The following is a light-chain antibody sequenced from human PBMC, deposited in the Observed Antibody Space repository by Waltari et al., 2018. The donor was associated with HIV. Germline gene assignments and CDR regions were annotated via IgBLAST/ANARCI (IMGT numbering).Light chain of an antibody. J-gene: IGLJ3*02. CDR3: QLFQCCNNWV. CDR1: KIGSES. CDR2: HDR. Sequence: SYVLTQPPSVSVAPGQTARITCEGNKIGSESVTWYQQRPGQAPVVGIYHDRDRPSGIPERFSGSNSGNTATLTITRVEAGDEADYYCQLFQCCNNWVFGGGTKLTVL. V-gene: IGLV3-21*01.